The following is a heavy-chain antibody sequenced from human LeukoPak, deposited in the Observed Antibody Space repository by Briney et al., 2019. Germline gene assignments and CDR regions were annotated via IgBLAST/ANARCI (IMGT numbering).Heavy chain of an antibody. Sequence: PGGSLRLSCTASGFTFNTHTFNWVRQAPGKGLEWVSAISGSGGSTYYADSVKGRFTISRDNSKNTLYLQMNSLRAEDTAVYYCATCSSTSGYWGQGTLVTVSS. CDR2: ISGSGGST. CDR1: GFTFNTHT. J-gene: IGHJ4*02. CDR3: ATCSSTSGY. V-gene: IGHV3-23*01. D-gene: IGHD2-2*01.